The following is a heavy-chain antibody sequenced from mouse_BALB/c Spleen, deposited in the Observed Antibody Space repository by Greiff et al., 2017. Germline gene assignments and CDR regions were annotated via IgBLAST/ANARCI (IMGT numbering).Heavy chain of an antibody. CDR2: FYPGSGSI. CDR3: ARHEDDYWFAY. D-gene: IGHD2-4*01. V-gene: IGHV1-62-2*01. Sequence: VKLMESGAGLVKPGASVKLSCKASGYTFTEYIIHWVKQRSGQGLEWIGWFYPGSGSIKYNEKFKDKATLTADKSSSTVYMELSRLTSEDSAVYFCARHEDDYWFAYWGQGTLVTVSA. J-gene: IGHJ3*01. CDR1: GYTFTEYI.